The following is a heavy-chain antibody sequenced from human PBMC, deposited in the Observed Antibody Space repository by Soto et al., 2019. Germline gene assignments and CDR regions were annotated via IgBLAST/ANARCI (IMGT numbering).Heavy chain of an antibody. D-gene: IGHD6-6*01. Sequence: GGSLRLSCAASGFTFTRYSMNWVRQAPGKGLEWVSSISSTTNYIYYGDSMKGRFTISRDNSKNTLYLQMNSLRAEDTAVYYCARDRRALAARRGLKYWGQGTLVTVSS. CDR3: ARDRRALAARRGLKY. V-gene: IGHV3-21*01. CDR1: GFTFTRYS. CDR2: ISSTTNYI. J-gene: IGHJ4*02.